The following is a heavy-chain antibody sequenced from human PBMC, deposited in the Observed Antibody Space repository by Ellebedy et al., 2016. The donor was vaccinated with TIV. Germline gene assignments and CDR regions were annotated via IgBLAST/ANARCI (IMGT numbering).Heavy chain of an antibody. Sequence: GGSLRLPCKGSGYSFTSYWIGWVRQMPGKGLEWMGIIYPGGSDTRYSPSFQGQVTISADKSISTAYLQWSSLKASDTVMYYCARQLYPGAFDIWGQGTMVTVSS. J-gene: IGHJ3*02. D-gene: IGHD5/OR15-5a*01. CDR1: GYSFTSYW. V-gene: IGHV5-51*01. CDR3: ARQLYPGAFDI. CDR2: IYPGGSDT.